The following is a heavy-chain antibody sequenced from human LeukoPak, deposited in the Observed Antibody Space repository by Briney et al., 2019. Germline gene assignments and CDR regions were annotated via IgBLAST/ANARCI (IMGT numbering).Heavy chain of an antibody. J-gene: IGHJ4*02. CDR2: ISTDGTAI. CDR1: GFAFSSYC. CDR3: ARDSILITFGGVAPGGYFDY. Sequence: PGGSLRLSCEVSGFAFSSYCMNWVRQAPGKRHEWISDISTDGTAINYADSVKGRFTISRENAKNLLYLQMNSLRAEDTAIYYCARDSILITFGGVAPGGYFDYWGQGALVTVSS. D-gene: IGHD3-16*01. V-gene: IGHV3-48*01.